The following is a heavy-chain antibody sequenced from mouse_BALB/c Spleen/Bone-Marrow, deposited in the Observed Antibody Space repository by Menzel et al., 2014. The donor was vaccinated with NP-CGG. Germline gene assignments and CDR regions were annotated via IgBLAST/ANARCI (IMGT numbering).Heavy chain of an antibody. CDR1: GYTFTSYW. Sequence: VKLQESGAELVKPGAPVKLSCKASGYTFTSYWMNWVKQRPGRGLEWIGRIDPSDSETHYNQKFKDKATLTVDKSPSTAYIQLSSLTSEDSAVYYCARSHGYYPYWYFDVWGAGTTVTVSS. V-gene: IGHV1-69*02. CDR2: IDPSDSET. J-gene: IGHJ1*01. CDR3: ARSHGYYPYWYFDV. D-gene: IGHD2-3*01.